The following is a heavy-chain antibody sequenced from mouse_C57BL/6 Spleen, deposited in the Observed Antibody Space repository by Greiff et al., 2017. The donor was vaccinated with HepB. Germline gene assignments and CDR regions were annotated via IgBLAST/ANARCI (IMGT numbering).Heavy chain of an antibody. V-gene: IGHV1-82*01. CDR1: GYAFSSSW. CDR3: YGSYAMDY. Sequence: VQLQESGPELVKPGASVKISCKASGYAFSSSWMNWVKQRPGKGLEWIGRIYPGDGDTNYNGKFKGKATLTADKSSSTAYMQLSSLTSEDSAVYFCYGSYAMDYWGQGTSVTVSS. J-gene: IGHJ4*01. D-gene: IGHD1-1*01. CDR2: IYPGDGDT.